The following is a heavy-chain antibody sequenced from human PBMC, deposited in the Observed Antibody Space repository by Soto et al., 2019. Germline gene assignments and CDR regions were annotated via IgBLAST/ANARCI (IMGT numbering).Heavy chain of an antibody. CDR1: GFTFSSYS. V-gene: IGHV3-48*02. CDR2: ISSSSSTI. D-gene: IGHD3-22*01. J-gene: IGHJ6*02. Sequence: GGSLRLSCAASGFTFSSYSMNWVRQAPGKGLEWVSYISSSSSTIYYADSVKGRFTISRDNAKNSLYLQMNSLRDEDTAVYYCARGTDYYDSSGYYDYYYYGMDVWGQGTTVTVSS. CDR3: ARGTDYYDSSGYYDYYYYGMDV.